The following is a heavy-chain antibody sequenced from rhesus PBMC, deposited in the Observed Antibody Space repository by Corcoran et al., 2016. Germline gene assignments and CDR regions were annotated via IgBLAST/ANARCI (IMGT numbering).Heavy chain of an antibody. D-gene: IGHD6-31*01. J-gene: IGHJ3*01. CDR2: ISVSGGST. CDR1: GGSISSNY. Sequence: QLQLQESGPGLVKPSETLSLTCAVSGGSISSNYWSWIRQPPWKGLEWIGRISVSGGSTDYNPSLKSRVTISTDTSKNQLSLKLSSVTTADTAVYYWARSGWYQGAFDFWGQGLRVTVSS. V-gene: IGHV4-173*01. CDR3: ARSGWYQGAFDF.